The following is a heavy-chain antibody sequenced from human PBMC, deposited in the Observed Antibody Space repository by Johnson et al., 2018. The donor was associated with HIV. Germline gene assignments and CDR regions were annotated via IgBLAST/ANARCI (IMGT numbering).Heavy chain of an antibody. CDR3: ASIDAFDI. Sequence: QVQLVESGGGVVQPGRSLRLSCAASGFTFSTYGMHWVRQAPGKGLGWVAFISYDGSNKYYADSVKGRFTISRDNSKNTLYLQMNSLRAEDTAVYYCASIDAFDIWGQGTMVTVSS. CDR2: ISYDGSNK. V-gene: IGHV3-30*03. J-gene: IGHJ3*02. CDR1: GFTFSTYG.